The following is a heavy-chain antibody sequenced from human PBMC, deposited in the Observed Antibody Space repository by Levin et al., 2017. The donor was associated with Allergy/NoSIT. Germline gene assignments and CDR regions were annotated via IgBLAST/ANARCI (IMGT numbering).Heavy chain of an antibody. D-gene: IGHD6-25*01. V-gene: IGHV3-30*09. CDR3: TRLEY. CDR1: GFSFSTYV. Sequence: GGSLRLSCAASGFSFSTYVFHWVRQAPGKGLEWVAVMSDDRTTKFYANSVNGRFAISRDNSKNTVYLHMKSLRTDDSAVYYCTRLEYWGRGTLVAVSS. CDR2: MSDDRTTK. J-gene: IGHJ4*02.